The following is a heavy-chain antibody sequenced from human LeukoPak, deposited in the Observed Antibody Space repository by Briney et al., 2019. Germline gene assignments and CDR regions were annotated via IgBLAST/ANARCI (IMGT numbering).Heavy chain of an antibody. CDR2: IHHSGAT. V-gene: IGHV4-4*07. D-gene: IGHD1-26*01. CDR1: GDSLNTYY. Sequence: PSETLSLTCTVSGDSLNTYYWDRIRQPAGKGLEWIGRIHHSGATNYNPSLKSRVTMSVDTSKNQFSLILRSVTAADTAVYYCARDKGVERLGGVYFDSWGQGTLVIVSS. J-gene: IGHJ4*02. CDR3: ARDKGVERLGGVYFDS.